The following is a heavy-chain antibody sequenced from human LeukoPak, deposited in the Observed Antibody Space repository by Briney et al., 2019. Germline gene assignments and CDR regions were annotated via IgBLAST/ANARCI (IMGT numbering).Heavy chain of an antibody. D-gene: IGHD2-2*02. V-gene: IGHV5-51*01. CDR3: ARLKVVPAAILFWFDP. Sequence: GESLKISFKGSGYSFTSYWIGWVRQMPGKGLEWMGIIYPGDSDTRYSPSFQGQVTISADKSISTAYLQWSSLKASDTAMYYCARLKVVPAAILFWFDPWGQGTLVTVSS. J-gene: IGHJ5*02. CDR1: GYSFTSYW. CDR2: IYPGDSDT.